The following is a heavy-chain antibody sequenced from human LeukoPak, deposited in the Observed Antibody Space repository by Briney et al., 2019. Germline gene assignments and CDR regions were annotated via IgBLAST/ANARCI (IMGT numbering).Heavy chain of an antibody. CDR2: ISGSGGST. CDR3: ANLGHSSGWYNGSGY. J-gene: IGHJ4*02. Sequence: PGGSLRLSCAASGFTVSSNYMSWVRQAPGKGLEWVSAISGSGGSTYYADSVKGRFTISRDNSKNTLYLQMNSLRAEDTAVYYCANLGHSSGWYNGSGYWGQGTLVTVSS. CDR1: GFTVSSNY. D-gene: IGHD6-19*01. V-gene: IGHV3-23*01.